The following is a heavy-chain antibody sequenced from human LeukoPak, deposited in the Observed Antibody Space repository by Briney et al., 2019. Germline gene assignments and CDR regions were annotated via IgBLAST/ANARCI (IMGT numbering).Heavy chain of an antibody. V-gene: IGHV1-69*05. D-gene: IGHD4-17*01. Sequence: SVKVSCKASGGTFSSYAISWVRQAPGQGPEWMGGIIPIFGTANYAQKFQGRVTITTDESTSTAYMELSSLRSEDTAVYYCARVNGDYGYFDYWGQGNLVTVSS. CDR2: IIPIFGTA. CDR3: ARVNGDYGYFDY. J-gene: IGHJ4*02. CDR1: GGTFSSYA.